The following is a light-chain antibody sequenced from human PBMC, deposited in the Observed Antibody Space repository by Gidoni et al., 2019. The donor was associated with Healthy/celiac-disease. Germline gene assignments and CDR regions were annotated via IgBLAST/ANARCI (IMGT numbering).Light chain of an antibody. CDR3: QQRSNWPA. V-gene: IGKV3-11*01. CDR2: DAS. CDR1: QSVSSY. Sequence: EIVLTQSPATLSLSPGERATLPCRASQSVSSYLAWYQQKPGQAPRLLIYDASNRATGIPARFSGSGSGTDFTLTISRLEPEDFAVYYCQQRSNWPAFGGGTKVEIK. J-gene: IGKJ4*01.